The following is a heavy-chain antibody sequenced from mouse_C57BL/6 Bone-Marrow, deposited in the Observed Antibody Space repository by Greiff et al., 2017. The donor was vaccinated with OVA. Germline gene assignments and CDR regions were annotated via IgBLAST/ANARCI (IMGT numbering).Heavy chain of an antibody. CDR3: ARDTVPWFAY. J-gene: IGHJ3*01. CDR2: LSDGGSYT. V-gene: IGHV5-4*01. Sequence: EVMLVESGGGLVKPGGSLKLSCAASGFTFSSDAMSWVRQTPEQRLEWVATLSDGGSYTYYPDNVTGRFSISRDTAKNNKYLHMSHLKSEDTAMYYCARDTVPWFAYWGQGTLVTVSA. CDR1: GFTFSSDA.